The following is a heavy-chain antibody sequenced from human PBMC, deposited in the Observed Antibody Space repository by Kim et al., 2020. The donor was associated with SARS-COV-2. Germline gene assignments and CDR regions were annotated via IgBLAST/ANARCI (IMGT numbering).Heavy chain of an antibody. CDR2: INGDGSST. Sequence: GGSLRLSCAASGFTFSNSWMHWVRQVPGKGLVWVSRINGDGSSTSYAGSVKGRFTISRDNAKNTLYLQMNSLRAEDTAVYYCARDLDSYGYSYFDYWGQGTLVTVSS. D-gene: IGHD5-18*01. J-gene: IGHJ4*02. CDR3: ARDLDSYGYSYFDY. CDR1: GFTFSNSW. V-gene: IGHV3-74*01.